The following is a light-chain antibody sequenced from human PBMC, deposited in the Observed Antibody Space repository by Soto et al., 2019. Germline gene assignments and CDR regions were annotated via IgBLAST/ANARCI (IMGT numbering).Light chain of an antibody. CDR2: GAS. CDR1: QSVSNSY. CDR3: QQYAGSPST. J-gene: IGKJ1*01. V-gene: IGKV3-20*01. Sequence: EIVFTQSPGTLSLSPGERATLSCRASQSVSNSYLACYQQKPGQGPRLLIYGASSRATGIPDRFSGSGSGTDFTLTISRLEPEDFAVYYCQQYAGSPSTFGQGTKVE.